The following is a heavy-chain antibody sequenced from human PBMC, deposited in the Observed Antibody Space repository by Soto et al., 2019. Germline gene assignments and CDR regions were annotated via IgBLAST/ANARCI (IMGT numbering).Heavy chain of an antibody. CDR1: GGSISSSTHY. Sequence: QLQLQESGPGLVKPSETLSLTCTVSGGSISSSTHYWGWIRQPPGKGLEWIGSIHYSGSTYDNPSRQLLFTISVDTSMNQSPLILSSVAAADTAVYDFASPLLRGVIDFWGQGSLVPVSS. D-gene: IGHD3-10*01. V-gene: IGHV4-39*01. J-gene: IGHJ4*02. CDR2: IHYSGST. CDR3: ASPLLRGVIDF.